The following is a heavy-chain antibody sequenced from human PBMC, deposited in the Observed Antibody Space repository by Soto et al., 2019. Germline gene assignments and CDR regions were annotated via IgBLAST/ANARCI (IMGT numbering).Heavy chain of an antibody. D-gene: IGHD3-9*01. J-gene: IGHJ4*02. CDR2: INHSGST. CDR3: ASSPRKYYDILTGYHPRQRNTYYFDY. V-gene: IGHV4-34*01. CDR1: GGSFSGYY. Sequence: PSETLSLTCAVYGGSFSGYYWSWIRQPPGKGLEWIGEINHSGSTNYNPSLKSRVTISVDTSKNQFSLKLSSVTAADTAVYYCASSPRKYYDILTGYHPRQRNTYYFDYRGQGTLVTVSS.